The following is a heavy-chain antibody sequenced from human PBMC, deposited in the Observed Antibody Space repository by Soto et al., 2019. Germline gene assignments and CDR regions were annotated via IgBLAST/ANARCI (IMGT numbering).Heavy chain of an antibody. Sequence: ASVKVSCKASGYTFTSYDINWVRQATGQGLEWMGWMNPNSGNTGYAQKFQGRVTMTRNTSISTAYMELSSLRSEDTAVYYCARKWGYYDILTGPYPTLGGDDAFDIWGQGTMVTVSS. D-gene: IGHD3-9*01. J-gene: IGHJ3*02. CDR2: MNPNSGNT. CDR3: ARKWGYYDILTGPYPTLGGDDAFDI. CDR1: GYTFTSYD. V-gene: IGHV1-8*01.